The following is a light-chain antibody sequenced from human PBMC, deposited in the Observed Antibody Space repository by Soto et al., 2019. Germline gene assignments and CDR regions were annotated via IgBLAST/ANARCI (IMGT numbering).Light chain of an antibody. CDR2: AAS. CDR3: QQSYSTPIT. CDR1: QSISSY. Sequence: IQITQSPSSLFASVGVSGTITYRASQSISSYLNWYQQKPGKAPKLLIYAASSLQSGVPSRFSGSGSGTDFTLTISSLQPEDFATYYCQQSYSTPITFGQGTRLEIK. J-gene: IGKJ5*01. V-gene: IGKV1-39*01.